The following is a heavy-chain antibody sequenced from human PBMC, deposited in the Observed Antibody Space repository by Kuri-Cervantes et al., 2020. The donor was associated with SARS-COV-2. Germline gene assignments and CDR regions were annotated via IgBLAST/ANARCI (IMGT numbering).Heavy chain of an antibody. V-gene: IGHV3-23*01. D-gene: IGHD1-1*01. CDR1: GFKFGDYP. CDR3: AGETGTFEY. CDR2: ISGSGGST. Sequence: GESLKISCTASGFKFGDYPMSWVRQAPGKGLEWVSAISGSGGSTYYADSVKGRFTISRDNSKNTLYLQMNSLRAEDTAVYYCAGETGTFEYWGQGTLVTVSS. J-gene: IGHJ4*02.